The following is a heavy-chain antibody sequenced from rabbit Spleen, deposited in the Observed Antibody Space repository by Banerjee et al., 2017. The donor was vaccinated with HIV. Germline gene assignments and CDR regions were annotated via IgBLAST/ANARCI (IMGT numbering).Heavy chain of an antibody. CDR2: IEVGSSDFT. CDR1: GFSFSSSYY. D-gene: IGHD8-1*01. V-gene: IGHV1S45*01. J-gene: IGHJ4*01. Sequence: QEQLVESGGGLVQPEGSLTLTCTASGFSFSSSYYMCWVRQAPGKGLEWIACIEVGSSDFTYFATWAKGRFTISKTSSTTVTLQMTSLTAADTATYFCARNGAGSNYAFNFWGQGTLVTVS. CDR3: ARNGAGSNYAFNF.